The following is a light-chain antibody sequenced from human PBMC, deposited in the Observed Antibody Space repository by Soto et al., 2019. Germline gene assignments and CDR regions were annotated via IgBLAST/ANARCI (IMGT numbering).Light chain of an antibody. V-gene: IGKV1-5*03. Sequence: SQMTQSPSTLSASVGDRVTITCRASQSINNWLAWYQQKPGKAPKVLIYKASSLESGVPSRFSGSGSGTEFTLPISSLQPDDFATYYCQQYNSYWTFGQGTKVEIK. J-gene: IGKJ1*01. CDR1: QSINNW. CDR3: QQYNSYWT. CDR2: KAS.